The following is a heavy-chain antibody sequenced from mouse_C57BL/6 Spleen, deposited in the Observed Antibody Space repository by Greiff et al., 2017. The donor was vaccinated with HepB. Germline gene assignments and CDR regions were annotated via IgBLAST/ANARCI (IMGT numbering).Heavy chain of an antibody. CDR1: GYTFTSYW. J-gene: IGHJ2*01. Sequence: QVQLQQPGAELVRPGSSVKLSCKASGYTFTSYWMHWVKQRPIQGLEWIGNIDPSDSETHYNQKFKDKATLTVDKSSSTAYMQLSSLTSEDSAVYYCARKGTAQATHFDYWGQGTTLTVSS. D-gene: IGHD3-2*02. CDR3: ARKGTAQATHFDY. CDR2: IDPSDSET. V-gene: IGHV1-52*01.